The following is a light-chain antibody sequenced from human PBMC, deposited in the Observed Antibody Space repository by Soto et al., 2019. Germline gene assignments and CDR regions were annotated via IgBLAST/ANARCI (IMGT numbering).Light chain of an antibody. J-gene: IGKJ5*01. CDR2: GAS. CDR3: QQDTAWPPIT. V-gene: IGKV3-15*01. CDR1: QSLGSD. Sequence: GETDYISCRASQSLGSDLAWYQQKPGQAPRLLIFGASARPTGIPARISGSGSGTEFTLTVSSLRFEAFAVYCCQQDTAWPPITIGGGTRLEIK.